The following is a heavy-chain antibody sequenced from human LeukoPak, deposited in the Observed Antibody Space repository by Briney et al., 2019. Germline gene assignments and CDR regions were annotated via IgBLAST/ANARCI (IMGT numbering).Heavy chain of an antibody. CDR3: AKGAGPPWFDP. Sequence: KPSETLSLTCTVSGYSISSGYYWGWIRPPPGKGLEWIGSIYHSGSTYYNPSLKSRVTISVDTSKNQFSLKLSSVTAADTAVYYCAKGAGPPWFDPWGQGTLVTVSS. CDR2: IYHSGST. CDR1: GYSISSGYY. V-gene: IGHV4-38-2*02. J-gene: IGHJ5*02. D-gene: IGHD6-19*01.